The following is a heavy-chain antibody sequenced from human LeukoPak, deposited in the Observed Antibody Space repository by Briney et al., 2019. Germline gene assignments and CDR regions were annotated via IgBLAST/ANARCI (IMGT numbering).Heavy chain of an antibody. D-gene: IGHD6-19*01. CDR3: ARDFQQNSSGWLHKTEKFDY. CDR1: GFTFSSYA. CDR2: ISYDGSNK. Sequence: GGSLRLSCAASGFTFSSYAMPWVRQAPGKGLEWVAVISYDGSNKYYADSVKGRFTISRDNSKNTLYLQMNSLRAEDTAVYYCARDFQQNSSGWLHKTEKFDYWGQGTLVTVSS. J-gene: IGHJ4*02. V-gene: IGHV3-30-3*01.